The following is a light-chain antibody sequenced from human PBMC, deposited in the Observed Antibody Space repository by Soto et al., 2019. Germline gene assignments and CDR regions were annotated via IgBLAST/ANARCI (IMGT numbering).Light chain of an antibody. Sequence: EVVLTQSPATLSMSPGERATLSCRASQGVGYHLAWYQQKPGQAPRLLIYDASNRATGIPARFSGSGSGTDFTLAISSLEPEDFAVYYCQQRSNWPPVTFGGGTKVYIK. CDR2: DAS. CDR3: QQRSNWPPVT. J-gene: IGKJ4*01. V-gene: IGKV3-11*01. CDR1: QGVGYH.